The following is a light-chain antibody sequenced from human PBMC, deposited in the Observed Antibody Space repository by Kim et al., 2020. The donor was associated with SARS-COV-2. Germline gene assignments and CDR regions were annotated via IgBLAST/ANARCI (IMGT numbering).Light chain of an antibody. CDR1: SSDVGGYNY. V-gene: IGLV2-14*01. Sequence: QSVLTQPASVSGSPGQSITISCTGTSSDVGGYNYVSWYQQHPGKAPKFMIYDVSKRPSGVSNRFSGSKSGNTASLTISGLQAEDEADYYCSSYTSSSTWVFGGGTKLTVL. CDR2: DVS. CDR3: SSYTSSSTWV. J-gene: IGLJ3*02.